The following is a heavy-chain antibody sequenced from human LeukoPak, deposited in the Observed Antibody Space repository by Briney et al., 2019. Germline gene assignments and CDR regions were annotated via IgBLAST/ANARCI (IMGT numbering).Heavy chain of an antibody. D-gene: IGHD3-10*01. CDR3: VRIRLELYGSGSILVPYFDY. CDR1: GYTSTSYG. Sequence: ASVKVSCKASGYTSTSYGISWVRQAPGQGLEWMGWISAYNGNTNYAQKLQGRVTMTTDTSTSTAYMELRSLRSDDTAVYYCVRIRLELYGSGSILVPYFDYWGQGTLVTVSS. J-gene: IGHJ4*02. CDR2: ISAYNGNT. V-gene: IGHV1-18*01.